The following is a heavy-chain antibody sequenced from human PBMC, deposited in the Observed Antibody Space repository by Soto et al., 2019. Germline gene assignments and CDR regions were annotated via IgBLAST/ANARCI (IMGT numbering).Heavy chain of an antibody. CDR1: GFTFSSYA. D-gene: IGHD2-2*01. J-gene: IGHJ4*02. CDR3: AKPLFSRGGIVLVPAAMPLTIFEASPNDY. Sequence: GGSLRLSCAASGFTFSSYATSWVRQAPGKGLEWVSAISGSGGSTYYADSVKGRFTISRDNSKNTLYLQMNSLRAEDTAVYYCAKPLFSRGGIVLVPAAMPLTIFEASPNDYWGQGTLVTVSS. CDR2: ISGSGGST. V-gene: IGHV3-23*01.